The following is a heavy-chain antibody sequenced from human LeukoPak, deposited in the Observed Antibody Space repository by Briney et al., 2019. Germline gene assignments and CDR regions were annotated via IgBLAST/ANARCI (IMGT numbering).Heavy chain of an antibody. CDR2: INWNGGST. V-gene: IGHV3-20*04. D-gene: IGHD1-26*01. CDR3: ARDGYSGSYYDY. J-gene: IGHJ4*02. CDR1: GFTFDDYG. Sequence: PGGSLRLSCAASGFTFDDYGMSWVRQAPGKGLEWVSGINWNGGSTGYADSVKGRFTISRDNAKSSLYLQMNSLRAEDTAVYYCARDGYSGSYYDYWGQGTLVTVSS.